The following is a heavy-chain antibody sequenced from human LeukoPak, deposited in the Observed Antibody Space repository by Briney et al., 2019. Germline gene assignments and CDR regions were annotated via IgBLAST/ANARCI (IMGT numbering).Heavy chain of an antibody. D-gene: IGHD6-13*01. CDR1: GFTFSSYS. V-gene: IGHV3-21*01. CDR2: ISSSSSYI. Sequence: GGSLRLSCAASGFTFSSYSVNWVRQAPGKGLEWVSSISSSSSYIYYADSVKGRFTISRDNAKNSLYLQMNSLRAEDTAVYYCARDRGDGQQLFDYWGQGTLVTVSS. CDR3: ARDRGDGQQLFDY. J-gene: IGHJ4*02.